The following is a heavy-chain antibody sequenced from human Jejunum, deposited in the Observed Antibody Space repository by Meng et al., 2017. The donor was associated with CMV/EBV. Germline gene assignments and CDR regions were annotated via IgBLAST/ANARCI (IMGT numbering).Heavy chain of an antibody. V-gene: IGHV3-7*01. CDR1: GFAFSIHW. CDR2: IKPDGSEI. D-gene: IGHD1-1*01. CDR3: ASGNDFNI. J-gene: IGHJ3*02. Sequence: LSCADSGFAFSIHWMSWVRQPPGKGPEWVASIKPDGSEIQYVGSLRGRFTVSRDNARKSLYLQMNSLTAEDTAVYYCASGNDFNIWGQGTLVTVSS.